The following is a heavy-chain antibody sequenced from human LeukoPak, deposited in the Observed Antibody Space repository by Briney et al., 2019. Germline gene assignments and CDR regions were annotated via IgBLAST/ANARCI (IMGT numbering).Heavy chain of an antibody. CDR1: GFTFSSYA. CDR2: IKSKTDGGTT. Sequence: GGSLRLSCAASGFTFSSYAMSWVRQAPGKGLEWVGRIKSKTDGGTTDYAAPVKGRFTISRDDSKNTLYLQMNSLKTEDTAVYYCTTVNRYYYYYGMDVWGQGTTVTVSS. D-gene: IGHD1-14*01. J-gene: IGHJ6*02. V-gene: IGHV3-15*01. CDR3: TTVNRYYYYYGMDV.